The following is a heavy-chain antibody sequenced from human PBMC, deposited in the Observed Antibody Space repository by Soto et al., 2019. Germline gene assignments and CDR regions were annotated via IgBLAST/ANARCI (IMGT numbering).Heavy chain of an antibody. CDR2: IMGSGGST. CDR3: AKAPTYYDILTGYYIEYYFDY. V-gene: IGHV3-23*01. Sequence: EVQLLESGGGLVQPGGSLRLSCAASGFTFSSYAMSWVRKAQGKGLEWVSAIMGSGGSTYYADSVKGRFTMSRDNSKTTLYLQMNSLRAEDTAVYYCAKAPTYYDILTGYYIEYYFDYWGQGTLVTVSS. J-gene: IGHJ4*02. D-gene: IGHD3-9*01. CDR1: GFTFSSYA.